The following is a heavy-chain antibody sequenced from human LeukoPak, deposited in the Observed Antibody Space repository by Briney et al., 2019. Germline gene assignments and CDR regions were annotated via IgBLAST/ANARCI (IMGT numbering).Heavy chain of an antibody. V-gene: IGHV1-18*01. CDR1: GYTFTSYG. D-gene: IGHD3-22*01. CDR3: ARDWYYYDSSGPRAFDI. Sequence: ASVKVSCKASGYTFTSYGTSWVRQAPGQGLEWMGWISAYNGNTNYAQKLQGRVTMTTDTSTSTAYMELRSLRSDDTAVYYCARDWYYYDSSGPRAFDIWGQGTMVTVSS. CDR2: ISAYNGNT. J-gene: IGHJ3*02.